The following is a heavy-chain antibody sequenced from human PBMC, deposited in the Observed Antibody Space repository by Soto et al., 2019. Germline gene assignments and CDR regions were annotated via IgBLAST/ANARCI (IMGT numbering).Heavy chain of an antibody. V-gene: IGHV3-23*01. D-gene: IGHD3-22*01. Sequence: VQLLESGGGLVQPGGSLRLSCAASEFTFSNYAMTWVRQAPGKGLGWVSLITGSDGRTYYADSVKGRFTISRDNSKNTLFLQVNSRRAEYTAVYYWAKATYDTTFYTSSFDSLGQGTLFTVSS. CDR2: ITGSDGRT. CDR1: EFTFSNYA. CDR3: AKATYDTTFYTSSFDS. J-gene: IGHJ4*02.